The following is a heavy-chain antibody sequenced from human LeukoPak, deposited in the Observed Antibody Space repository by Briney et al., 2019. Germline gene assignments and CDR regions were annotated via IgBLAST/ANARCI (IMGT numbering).Heavy chain of an antibody. CDR1: GYTFTGYY. D-gene: IGHD3-22*01. J-gene: IGHJ4*02. V-gene: IGHV1-2*02. CDR2: INPNRGGT. CDR3: ARVPQGYYDSSGW. Sequence: ASVKVSCKASGYTFTGYYMHWVRQAPGQGLEWMGWINPNRGGTNYAQKFQGRVTMTRDTSISTAYMELSRLRSDDTAVYYCARVPQGYYDSSGWWGQGTLVTVSS.